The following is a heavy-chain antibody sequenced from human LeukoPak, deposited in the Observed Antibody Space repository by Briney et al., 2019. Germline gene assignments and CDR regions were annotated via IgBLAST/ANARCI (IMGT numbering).Heavy chain of an antibody. Sequence: GGSLRLSCAASGFTFSSYAMHWVRQAPGKGLEWVAVISYDGSDKYYADSVKGRFTISRDNSKNTLYLQMNSLRAEDTAVYYCASGGDAFDVWGRGTMVTVSS. CDR3: ASGGDAFDV. CDR2: ISYDGSDK. V-gene: IGHV3-30*07. CDR1: GFTFSSYA. J-gene: IGHJ3*01.